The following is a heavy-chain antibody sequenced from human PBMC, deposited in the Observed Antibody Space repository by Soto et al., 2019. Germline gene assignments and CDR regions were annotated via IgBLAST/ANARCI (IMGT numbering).Heavy chain of an antibody. CDR3: ASWHEREHAYDV. V-gene: IGHV3-30*03. CDR2: ASYDGNDK. Sequence: QVRVVESGGGVVQPGRSLRLSCAASGFTFSTYAMHWVRQAPGKGLEWVAGASYDGNDKDYADSVKGRFTISRDNSKTTVYLQMNGLRPDDTAVYYCASWHEREHAYDVWGQGTTVTVSS. D-gene: IGHD1-1*01. J-gene: IGHJ3*01. CDR1: GFTFSTYA.